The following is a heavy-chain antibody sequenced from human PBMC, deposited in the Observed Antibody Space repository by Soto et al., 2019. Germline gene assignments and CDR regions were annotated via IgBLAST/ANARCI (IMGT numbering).Heavy chain of an antibody. V-gene: IGHV1-2*02. CDR2: INPNSGGT. CDR3: ARDPASGWIIDY. CDR1: GYTFTGYY. J-gene: IGHJ4*02. D-gene: IGHD6-19*01. Sequence: VASVKVSCKASGYTFTGYYMHWVRQAPGQGLEWMGWINPNSGGTNYAQKFQGRVTMTRDTSISTAYMELSRLRSDDTAVYYCARDPASGWIIDYWGQGTLVTVSS.